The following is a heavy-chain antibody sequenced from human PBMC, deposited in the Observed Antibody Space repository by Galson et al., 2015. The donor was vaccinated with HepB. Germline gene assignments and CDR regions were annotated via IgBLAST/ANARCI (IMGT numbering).Heavy chain of an antibody. V-gene: IGHV1-69*04. CDR2: IIPILGIA. Sequence: SVKVSCKASGGTFSSYTISWVRQAPGQGLEWMGRIIPILGIANHAQKFQGRVTITADKSTSTAYMELRSLRSDDTAVYYCARDLGPEYSSGWSRYNWFDPWGQGTLVTVSS. CDR3: ARDLGPEYSSGWSRYNWFDP. CDR1: GGTFSSYT. D-gene: IGHD6-19*01. J-gene: IGHJ5*02.